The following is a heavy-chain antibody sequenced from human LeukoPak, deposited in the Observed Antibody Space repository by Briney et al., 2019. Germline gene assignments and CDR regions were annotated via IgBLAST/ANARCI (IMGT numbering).Heavy chain of an antibody. CDR2: INRRGTT. CDR1: GGSFSGFF. CDR3: ARGGTTYFSGSGTHP. D-gene: IGHD3-10*01. V-gene: IGHV4-34*01. Sequence: PSETLSLTCGVSGGSFSGFFWTWIRQSPGRGLEWIGEINRRGTTYYNPSLESRLAISLDTPRNQFFLNLTSVTAADTAVYFCARGGTTYFSGSGTHPWGQGTLVTVPS. J-gene: IGHJ5*02.